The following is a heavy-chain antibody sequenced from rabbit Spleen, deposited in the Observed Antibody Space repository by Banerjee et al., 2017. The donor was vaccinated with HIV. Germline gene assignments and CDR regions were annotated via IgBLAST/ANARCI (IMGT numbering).Heavy chain of an antibody. CDR2: IAGSSSGFT. Sequence: QSLEESGGDLVKPGASLTLTCTASGFSFSSSDYMCWVRQAPGKGLEWIACIAGSSSGFTYSATWAKGRFTCSKTSSTTVTLQMTSLTVADTATYFCARAYGDADEIDATRLDLWGQGTLVTVS. J-gene: IGHJ3*01. CDR1: GFSFSSSDY. V-gene: IGHV1S40*01. CDR3: ARAYGDADEIDATRLDL. D-gene: IGHD6-1*01.